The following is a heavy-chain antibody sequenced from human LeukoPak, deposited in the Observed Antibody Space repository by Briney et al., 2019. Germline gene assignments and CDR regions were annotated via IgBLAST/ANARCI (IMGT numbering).Heavy chain of an antibody. CDR3: TKDPNGDYVGAFDP. CDR2: ITGYGAT. J-gene: IGHJ5*02. Sequence: GGSLRLSCAASGFTFSNFAMMWVRQAPGTGLQWVSTITGYGATFYADSVRGRFTIFRDTSMNTLFLQMNSLRAEDTAVYYCTKDPNGDYVGAFDPWGQGTLVTVSS. D-gene: IGHD4-17*01. CDR1: GFTFSNFA. V-gene: IGHV3-23*01.